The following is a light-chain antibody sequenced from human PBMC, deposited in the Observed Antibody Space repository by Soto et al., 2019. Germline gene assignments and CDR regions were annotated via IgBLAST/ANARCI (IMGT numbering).Light chain of an antibody. CDR2: GAS. J-gene: IGKJ2*01. CDR1: QSVSSSY. CDR3: QQYGSSPGSASGSYT. Sequence: EIVLTQSPGTLSLSPGERATLSCRASQSVSSSYLAWYQQKPGQAPRLLIYGASSRATGIPDRLSGSGSGTDFTLTISRLEPEDFAVYYCQQYGSSPGSASGSYTFGRGTKLEIK. V-gene: IGKV3-20*01.